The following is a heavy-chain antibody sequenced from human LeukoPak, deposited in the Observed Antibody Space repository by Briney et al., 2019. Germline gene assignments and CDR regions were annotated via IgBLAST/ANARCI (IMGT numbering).Heavy chain of an antibody. CDR1: GFTFSSYA. CDR3: AKVNGYCSGGSCYSSGSYYYYGMDV. J-gene: IGHJ6*04. Sequence: PGGSLRLSCVASGFTFSSYAMSWVRQAPGKGLEWVSDIIDSGVIQYYADSLKGRFTISRDNSKNTMYLQMNSLRAEDTALYYCAKVNGYCSGGSCYSSGSYYYYGMDVWGKGTTVTVSS. V-gene: IGHV3-23*01. CDR2: IIDSGVIQ. D-gene: IGHD2-15*01.